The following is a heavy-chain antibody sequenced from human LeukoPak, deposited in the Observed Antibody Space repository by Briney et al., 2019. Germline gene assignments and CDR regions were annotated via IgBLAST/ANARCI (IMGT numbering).Heavy chain of an antibody. V-gene: IGHV3-48*03. CDR2: ISSGGSTI. D-gene: IGHD3-10*01. CDR1: GFTFSSYE. CDR3: ARDRGPYYYASRPESPDAFDI. Sequence: GGSLRLSCAASGFTFSSYEMNWVRQDPGKGGEWVSYISSGGSTIYYADSVKGRFTISRDNAKNSLYLQMNSLRAEDTAVYYCARDRGPYYYASRPESPDAFDIWGQGTMVTVSS. J-gene: IGHJ3*02.